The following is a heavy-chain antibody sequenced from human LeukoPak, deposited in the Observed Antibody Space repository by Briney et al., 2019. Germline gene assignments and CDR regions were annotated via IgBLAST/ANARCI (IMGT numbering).Heavy chain of an antibody. CDR3: ARSEYYFDY. CDR1: GGSISSGSYY. CDR2: IYYSGST. Sequence: SQTLSLTCTVSGGSISSGSYYWSWIRQPAGKGLEWIGYIYYSGSTNYNPSLKSRVTISVDTSKNQFSLELSSVTAADTAVYYCARSEYYFDYWGQGTLVTVSS. J-gene: IGHJ4*01. D-gene: IGHD3-10*01. V-gene: IGHV4-61*10.